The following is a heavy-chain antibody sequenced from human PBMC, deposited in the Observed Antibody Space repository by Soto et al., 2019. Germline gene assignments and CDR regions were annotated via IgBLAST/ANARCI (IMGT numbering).Heavy chain of an antibody. D-gene: IGHD3-10*01. V-gene: IGHV4-59*01. J-gene: IGHJ3*02. Sequence: KPSETLSLTCTVSGGSISSYYWSWIRQPPGKGLEWIGYIYYSGSTNYNPSLKSRVTISVDTSKNQFSLKLSSVTAADTAVYYCARVGFLGYYGSGSYAFDIWGQGTMVTVSS. CDR2: IYYSGST. CDR1: GGSISSYY. CDR3: ARVGFLGYYGSGSYAFDI.